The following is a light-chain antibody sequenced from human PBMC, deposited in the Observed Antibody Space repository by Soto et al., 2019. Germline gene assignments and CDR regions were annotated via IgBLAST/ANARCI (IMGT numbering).Light chain of an antibody. CDR2: GAS. CDR1: RSVSNN. V-gene: IGKV3-15*01. J-gene: IGKJ1*01. Sequence: EIVMTQSPATLSVSPGESATLSCRASRSVSNNLTWYQQKPGQPPRLLIYGASTRATGVPGRFSGSGSGTEFTLTISSLQSEDFAVYYCQQYNDWWTFGQGTKVDI. CDR3: QQYNDWWT.